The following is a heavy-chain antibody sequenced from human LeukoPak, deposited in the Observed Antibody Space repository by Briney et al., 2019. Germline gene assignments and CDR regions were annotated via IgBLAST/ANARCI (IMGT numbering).Heavy chain of an antibody. CDR2: IWYDGSNK. J-gene: IGHJ4*02. CDR1: GFTFSSYG. V-gene: IGHV3-33*01. Sequence: GGSLRLSCAASGFTFSSYGMHWVRQAPGTGLEWVAVIWYDGSNKYYADSVKCRFTISRDNSKNTLDLQMNSLRAEDTAVYYCARDRSYDFWSGYSTPDYWGQGTLVTVSS. CDR3: ARDRSYDFWSGYSTPDY. D-gene: IGHD3-3*01.